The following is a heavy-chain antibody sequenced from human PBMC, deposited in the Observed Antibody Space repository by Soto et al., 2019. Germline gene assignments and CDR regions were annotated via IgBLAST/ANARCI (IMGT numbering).Heavy chain of an antibody. D-gene: IGHD2-2*01. V-gene: IGHV1-2*02. CDR2: INPNSGGT. Sequence: ASVKVSCKASGYTFTDYYMHWVRQAPGQGLEWMGWINPNSGGTNYAQKFQGRVTMTRVTSISTAYMELSSLRSDDTALYYCAKDPNIVVVPAATGGMDVWGQGTTVTVSS. CDR1: GYTFTDYY. CDR3: AKDPNIVVVPAATGGMDV. J-gene: IGHJ6*02.